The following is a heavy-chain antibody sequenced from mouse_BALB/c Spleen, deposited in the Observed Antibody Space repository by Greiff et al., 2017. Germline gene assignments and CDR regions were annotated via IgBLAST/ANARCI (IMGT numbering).Heavy chain of an antibody. CDR1: GFSLTGYG. D-gene: IGHD1-1*01. J-gene: IGHJ1*01. CDR3: AIYGSSLYWYFDV. V-gene: IGHV2-6-7*01. CDR2: IWGDGST. Sequence: VQLVESGPGLVAPSQSLSITCTVSGFSLTGYGVNWVRQPPGKGLEWLGMIWGDGSTDYNSALKSRLSISKDNSKSQVFLKMNSLQTDDTARYYCAIYGSSLYWYFDVWGAGTTVTVSS.